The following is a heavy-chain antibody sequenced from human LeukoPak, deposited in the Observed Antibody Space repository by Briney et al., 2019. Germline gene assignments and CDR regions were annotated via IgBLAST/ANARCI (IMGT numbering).Heavy chain of an antibody. D-gene: IGHD3-22*01. CDR1: GGSVSSGSYY. V-gene: IGHV4-61*01. CDR3: ASSDYYDSSGYSFDY. J-gene: IGHJ4*02. Sequence: PSETLSLTCTVSGGSVSSGSYYWSWIRQSPGKGLEWIGYIHYSGSTNYNPSLKSRVTILVDTSKNQFSLKLTSVTAADTAVYSCASSDYYDSSGYSFDYWGQGTLVIVSS. CDR2: IHYSGST.